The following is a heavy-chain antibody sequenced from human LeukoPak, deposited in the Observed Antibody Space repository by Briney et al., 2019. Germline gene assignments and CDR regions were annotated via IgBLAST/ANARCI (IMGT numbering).Heavy chain of an antibody. D-gene: IGHD6-13*01. V-gene: IGHV3-23*01. CDR1: GFTFSSYA. CDR2: ISGSGGST. Sequence: GGSLRLSCAASGFTFSSYAFHWVRQAPGKGLEWVSAISGSGGSTYYADSVKGRFTISRDNSKNTLYLQMNSLRAEDTAVYYCAKDLSHSSSWYHGVDYWGQGTLVTVSS. J-gene: IGHJ4*02. CDR3: AKDLSHSSSWYHGVDY.